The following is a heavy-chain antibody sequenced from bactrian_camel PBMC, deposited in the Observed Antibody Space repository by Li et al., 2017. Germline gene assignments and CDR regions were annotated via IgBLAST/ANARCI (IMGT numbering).Heavy chain of an antibody. CDR2: IESDGSI. V-gene: IGHV3S10*01. Sequence: VQLVESGGGSVQAGGSLRLSCKVSGSTSIHYCMAWFRQAPGKEREGVARIESDGSISYADSVKGRFTISKDNAKNTVYLQMNSLKPEDTAMYYCAARRGVYCRLVPPDFGYWGQGTQVTVS. CDR3: AARRGVYCRLVPPDFGY. J-gene: IGHJ6*01. D-gene: IGHD3*01. CDR1: GSTSIHYC.